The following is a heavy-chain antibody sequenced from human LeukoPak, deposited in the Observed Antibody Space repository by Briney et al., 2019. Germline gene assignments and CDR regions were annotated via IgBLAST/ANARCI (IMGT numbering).Heavy chain of an antibody. V-gene: IGHV1-24*01. CDR1: GGTFSSYA. Sequence: ASVKVSCKASGGTFSSYAISWVRQAPGQGLEWMGGFDPEDGETIYAQKFQGRVTMTEDTSTDTAYMELSSLRSEDTAVYYCATDNWQDYWGQGTRVTAAS. CDR3: ATDNWQDY. CDR2: FDPEDGET. J-gene: IGHJ4*02. D-gene: IGHD1-20*01.